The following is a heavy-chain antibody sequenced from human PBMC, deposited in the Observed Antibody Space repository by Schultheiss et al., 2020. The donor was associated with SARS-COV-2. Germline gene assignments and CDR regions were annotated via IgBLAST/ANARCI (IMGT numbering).Heavy chain of an antibody. CDR1: SGSLIPYY. Sequence: SETLSLTCTVSSGSLIPYYWTWIRQPPGKGLEWIGYISYTGSPSYNPSLKSRVTISIDTSKNQFSLKLGSVTAADTAVYFCARAARVEQLFSVRGGSFDFWGRGALVTVSS. V-gene: IGHV4-59*01. CDR2: ISYTGSP. D-gene: IGHD3-10*01. CDR3: ARAARVEQLFSVRGGSFDF. J-gene: IGHJ4*02.